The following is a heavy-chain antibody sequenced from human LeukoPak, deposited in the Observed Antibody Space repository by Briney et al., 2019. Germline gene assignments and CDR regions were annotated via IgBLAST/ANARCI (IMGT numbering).Heavy chain of an antibody. CDR3: ARENYDILTGYAFDI. CDR2: IYYSGST. V-gene: IGHV4-59*01. D-gene: IGHD3-9*01. J-gene: IGHJ3*02. CDR1: GGSISSYC. Sequence: SETLSLTGTVSGGSISSYCWSWIRQPPGKGLEWIGYIYYSGSTNYNPSLKSRVTISVDTSKNQFSLKLSSVTAADTAVYYCARENYDILTGYAFDIWGQGTMVTVSS.